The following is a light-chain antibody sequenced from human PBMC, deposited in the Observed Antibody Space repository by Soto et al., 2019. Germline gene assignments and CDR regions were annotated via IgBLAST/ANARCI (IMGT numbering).Light chain of an antibody. V-gene: IGLV2-14*02. CDR1: SSDVGSYDL. CDR2: EVS. J-gene: IGLJ1*01. CDR3: FSYTSSGTYV. Sequence: QSALTQPASVSGSPGQSITISCTGTSSDVGSYDLVSWYQHHPGTAPKLILYEVSNRPSGVSNRFSGSKSGNTASLTISGLQAEDETDYYCFSYTSSGTYVFGTGTKLTVL.